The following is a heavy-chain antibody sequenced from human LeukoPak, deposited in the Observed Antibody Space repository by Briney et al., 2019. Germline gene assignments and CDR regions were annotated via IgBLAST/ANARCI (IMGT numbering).Heavy chain of an antibody. J-gene: IGHJ5*02. D-gene: IGHD3-16*02. CDR1: GFTFSSYA. V-gene: IGHV3-7*03. CDR3: ARDPGVIAP. CDR2: IKQDGSEK. Sequence: PGGSLRLSCAASGFTFSSYAMHWVRQAPGKGLEWVANIKQDGSEKYYVDSVKGRFTISRDNAKNSLYLQMNSLRAEDTAVYYCARDPGVIAPWGQGTLVTVSS.